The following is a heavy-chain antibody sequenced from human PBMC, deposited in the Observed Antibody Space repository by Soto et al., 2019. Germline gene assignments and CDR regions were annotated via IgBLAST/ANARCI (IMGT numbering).Heavy chain of an antibody. J-gene: IGHJ5*02. V-gene: IGHV3-64D*08. D-gene: IGHD2-2*01. CDR1: GFTFSSYA. Sequence: PGGSLRLSCSASGFTFSSYAMHWVRQAPGKGLEYVSAISSNGGSTYYADSVKGRFTISRDNSKNTQYLKMRSLRADDTAVYYCVRQLPPRIGWFDPWGQGTLVTVSS. CDR2: ISSNGGST. CDR3: VRQLPPRIGWFDP.